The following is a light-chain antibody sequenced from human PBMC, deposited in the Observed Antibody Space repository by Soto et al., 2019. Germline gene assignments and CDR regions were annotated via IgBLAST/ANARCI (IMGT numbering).Light chain of an antibody. J-gene: IGKJ2*01. V-gene: IGKV3-15*01. CDR2: DAS. CDR1: QSVDTN. Sequence: EIVMTQSPATLSVSPGDRAALSCRASQSVDTNFAWYQQKPGQAPRLLIYDASSRATGVPTRFSGSGSGTEFTLTISSLQSEDFAVDYCQQYYNWPPKYTFGQGTKLEIK. CDR3: QQYYNWPPKYT.